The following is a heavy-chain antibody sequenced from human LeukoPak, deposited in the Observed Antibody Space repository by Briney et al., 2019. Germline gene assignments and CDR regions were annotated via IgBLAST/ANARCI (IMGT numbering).Heavy chain of an antibody. V-gene: IGHV3-30-3*01. J-gene: IGHJ4*02. CDR2: ISYDGSNK. CDR3: ARGRPGPFDY. D-gene: IGHD6-6*01. Sequence: GRSLRLSCAASGFTFSSYAMHWVRQAPGKGLEWVAVISYDGSNKYYADSVKGRFTISRDNSKNTLYLQMNSLRAEDTAVYYCARGRPGPFDYWGQGTLVTVSS. CDR1: GFTFSSYA.